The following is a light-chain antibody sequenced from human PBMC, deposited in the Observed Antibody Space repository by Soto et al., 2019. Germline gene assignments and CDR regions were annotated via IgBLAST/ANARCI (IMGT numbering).Light chain of an antibody. CDR1: SSDVGGYNY. CDR2: GVS. J-gene: IGLJ3*02. CDR3: TSYTSSNTLV. V-gene: IGLV2-14*01. Sequence: QSALTQPASVSGSPGQSITISCTGTSSDVGGYNYVSWYQQHPGKAPKVMISGVSNRPSGVSNRFSGSKSGNTASLTISGLQAEDEADYYCTSYTSSNTLVFGGGTKVTVL.